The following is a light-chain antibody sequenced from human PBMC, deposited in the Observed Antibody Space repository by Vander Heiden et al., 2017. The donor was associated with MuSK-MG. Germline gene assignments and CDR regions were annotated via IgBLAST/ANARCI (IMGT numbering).Light chain of an antibody. CDR2: DAS. Sequence: DIQMTQSPSSLSASVGDRVTITCQASQDISNYLNWYQQKPGKAPKLLIYDASYLETGVPSRFSGSESGTDFTFTISSLQPEDIATYYCQQDDNLPYTFGQGTKLEIK. V-gene: IGKV1-33*01. CDR3: QQDDNLPYT. CDR1: QDISNY. J-gene: IGKJ2*01.